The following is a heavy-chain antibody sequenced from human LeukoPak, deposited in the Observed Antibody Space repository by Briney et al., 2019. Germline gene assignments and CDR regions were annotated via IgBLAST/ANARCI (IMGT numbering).Heavy chain of an antibody. CDR2: IFYSGST. CDR1: AYSISSGYY. Sequence: SETLSLTCTVSAYSISSGYYWGWIRQPPGQGLEWIGNIFYSGSTYYSPSLKSRVTISLDTSRNQFSLKLNSVTAADTAVYYCAKSNGYGLVDIWGQGTMVTVSS. CDR3: AKSNGYGLVDI. V-gene: IGHV4-38-2*02. D-gene: IGHD3-10*01. J-gene: IGHJ3*02.